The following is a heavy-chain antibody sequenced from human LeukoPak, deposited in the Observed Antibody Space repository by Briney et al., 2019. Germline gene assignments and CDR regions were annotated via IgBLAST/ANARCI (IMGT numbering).Heavy chain of an antibody. CDR3: ARSQLSYYYDSSGYYFTDY. Sequence: GGSLRLSCAASGFTFSDYYMSWIRQAPGKGLEWVSSISSSSSYIYYADSVKGRFTISRDNAKNSLYLQMNSLRAEDTAVYYCARSQLSYYYDSSGYYFTDYWGQGTLVTVSS. J-gene: IGHJ4*02. CDR1: GFTFSDYY. V-gene: IGHV3-11*06. D-gene: IGHD3-22*01. CDR2: ISSSSSYI.